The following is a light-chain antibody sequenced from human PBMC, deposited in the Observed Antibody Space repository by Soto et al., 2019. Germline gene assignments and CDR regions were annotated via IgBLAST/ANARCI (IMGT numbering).Light chain of an antibody. V-gene: IGLV2-8*01. Sequence: QSVLTQPASVSGSPGQSITISCTGTSLDVGGYNYVSWYQQHPGKAPRLMIYEVSKRPSGVPDRFSGSKSANTASLTVSGLQAEYEADYYCSSYAGSNNLVFGGGTKGTVL. CDR2: EVS. CDR1: SLDVGGYNY. J-gene: IGLJ2*01. CDR3: SSYAGSNNLV.